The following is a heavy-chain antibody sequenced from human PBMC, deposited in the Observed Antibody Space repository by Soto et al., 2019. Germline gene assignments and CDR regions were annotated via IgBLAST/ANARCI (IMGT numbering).Heavy chain of an antibody. Sequence: QVQLQESGPGLVKPSETLSLTCTVSGGSISSYYWSWIRQPPGKGLEWIGYIYYSGGTNYNPSLKSRVTISVDTSKNKFPLKLSSVTAADTGVYYCAIGGWDGIDCWGQGTLVAVSS. J-gene: IGHJ4*02. CDR2: IYYSGGT. CDR3: AIGGWDGIDC. CDR1: GGSISSYY. D-gene: IGHD3-10*01. V-gene: IGHV4-59*08.